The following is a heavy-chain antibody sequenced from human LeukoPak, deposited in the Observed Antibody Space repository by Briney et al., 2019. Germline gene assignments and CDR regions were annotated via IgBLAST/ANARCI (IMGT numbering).Heavy chain of an antibody. CDR3: XXXXXRSGWYSFDY. D-gene: IGHD6-19*01. V-gene: IGHV3-7*01. CDR2: IKQDGSEK. CDR1: GFTFSSYW. J-gene: IGHJ4*02. Sequence: GGSLRLSCAASGFTFSSYWMSWVRQAPGKGLEWVANIKQDGSEKYYVDSVKGRFTISRDNAKNSLYLQMNSLRAEDTAVYYCXXXXXRSGWYSFDYWGQGTLVTVSS.